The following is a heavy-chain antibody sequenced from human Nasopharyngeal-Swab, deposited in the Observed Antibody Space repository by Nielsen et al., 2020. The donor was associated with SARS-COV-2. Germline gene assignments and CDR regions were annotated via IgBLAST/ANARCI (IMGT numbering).Heavy chain of an antibody. CDR2: VYYTGGT. D-gene: IGHD2-15*01. J-gene: IGHJ4*02. CDR3: ARMDAATDF. V-gene: IGHV4-59*08. Sequence: WTRQLPGKGLEWVGYVYYTGGTSYNPSLKSRVTISLDTSKKQFSLRLTSVTPADTAIYYCARMDAATDFWGQGTLVTVSS.